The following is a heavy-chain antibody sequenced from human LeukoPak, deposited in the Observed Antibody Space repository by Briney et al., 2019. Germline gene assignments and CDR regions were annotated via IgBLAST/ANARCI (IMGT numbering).Heavy chain of an antibody. Sequence: PGGSLRLSCAASGFTFSDYYMSWVRQAPGKGLEGVSLISSTSPRAISYGASVKGRFTPSRDNARNSLFLQMNSLRAEDTAMYYCAGHARGSYLVYWGQGILVTVST. V-gene: IGHV3-11*01. J-gene: IGHJ4*02. CDR3: AGHARGSYLVY. CDR1: GFTFSDYY. D-gene: IGHD6-6*01. CDR2: ISSTSPRAI.